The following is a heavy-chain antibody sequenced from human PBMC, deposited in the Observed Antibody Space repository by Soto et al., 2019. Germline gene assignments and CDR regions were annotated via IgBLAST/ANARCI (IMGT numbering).Heavy chain of an antibody. CDR2: IYPGDSDT. CDR1: GYSFTSYW. Sequence: GESLKISCKGSGYSFTSYWIGWVRQMPGKGLEWMGIIYPGDSDTRYSPFFQGQVTISADKSISTAYLQWSSLKASDTAMYYCATTFLAYCGGDCYSPFYYGMDVWGQGTTVTVSS. CDR3: ATTFLAYCGGDCYSPFYYGMDV. D-gene: IGHD2-21*02. J-gene: IGHJ6*02. V-gene: IGHV5-51*01.